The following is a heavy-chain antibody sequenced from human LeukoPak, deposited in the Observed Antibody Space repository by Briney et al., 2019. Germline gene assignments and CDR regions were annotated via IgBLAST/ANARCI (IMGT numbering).Heavy chain of an antibody. J-gene: IGHJ4*02. D-gene: IGHD3-22*01. CDR3: ARGHSSGYYTGPLDY. CDR1: GYTFSSYY. CDR2: INPSGGST. Sequence: GASVKVSCKASGYTFSSYYMHWVRQALGQGLEWMAIINPSGGSTSYAQKFQGRVTMTRDTSASTVYMELYSLRSEDTAVYYCARGHSSGYYTGPLDYWGQGTLVTVSS. V-gene: IGHV1-46*01.